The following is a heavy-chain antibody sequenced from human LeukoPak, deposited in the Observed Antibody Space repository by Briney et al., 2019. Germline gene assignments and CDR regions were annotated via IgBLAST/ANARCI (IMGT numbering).Heavy chain of an antibody. D-gene: IGHD3-10*01. CDR1: GDTFTSYG. CDR3: ARAHVLLWFGGKYYFDY. J-gene: IGHJ4*02. CDR2: ISAYNGNT. Sequence: HEASVTVSCKASGDTFTSYGISWVRQAPGQGLEWMGWISAYNGNTNYAQKLQGRVTMTTDTSTSTAYMELRSLRSDDTAVYYCARAHVLLWFGGKYYFDYWGQGTLVTVSS. V-gene: IGHV1-18*04.